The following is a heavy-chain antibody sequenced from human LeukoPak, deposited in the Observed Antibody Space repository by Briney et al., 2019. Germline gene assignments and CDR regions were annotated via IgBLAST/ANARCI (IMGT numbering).Heavy chain of an antibody. J-gene: IGHJ6*02. V-gene: IGHV1-18*01. CDR2: ISGYNGHT. D-gene: IGHD6-13*01. CDR3: AGDYGRITANYYGLDI. CDR1: GYTFTSYG. Sequence: GASVKVSCKASGYTFTSYGISWVRQAPGQGLEWMGWISGYNGHTNYPKKFQGRVTMTTDPSTSTAYMELRWLRSDDTAVYYCAGDYGRITANYYGLDIWGQGTTVTVSS.